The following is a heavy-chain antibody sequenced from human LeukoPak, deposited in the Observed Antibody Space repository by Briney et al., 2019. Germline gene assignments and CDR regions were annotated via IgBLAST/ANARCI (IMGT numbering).Heavy chain of an antibody. V-gene: IGHV3-7*01. CDR1: GFTFSNYW. CDR3: ARGTATPGIAAAWGGY. D-gene: IGHD6-13*01. CDR2: IKQDGSEK. Sequence: GGSLRLSCAASGFTFSNYWMTWVRQAPGKGLEWVANIKQDGSEKYYVDSVKGRFTISRDNAKNSLYLQMNSLRAEDTAVYYCARGTATPGIAAAWGGYWGQGTLVIGSS. J-gene: IGHJ4*02.